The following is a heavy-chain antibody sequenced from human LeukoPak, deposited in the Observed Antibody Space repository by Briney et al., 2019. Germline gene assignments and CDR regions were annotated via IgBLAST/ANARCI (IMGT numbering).Heavy chain of an antibody. J-gene: IGHJ6*03. Sequence: SETLSLTCTVSGGSISSSSYYWGWIRQPPGKGLEWIGSIYYSGSTFYNPSLKSRVTISVDTSKNQFSLKLSSVTATDTAVYYCAKTQTRVVWGKGTTVTVSS. D-gene: IGHD3-10*01. V-gene: IGHV4-39*01. CDR3: AKTQTRVV. CDR2: IYYSGST. CDR1: GGSISSSSYY.